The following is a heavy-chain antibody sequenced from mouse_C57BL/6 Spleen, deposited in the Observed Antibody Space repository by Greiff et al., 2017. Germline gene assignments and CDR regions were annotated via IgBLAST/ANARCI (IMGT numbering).Heavy chain of an antibody. Sequence: QVQLQQPGAELVKPGASVKMSCKASGYTFTSYWITWVKPRPGQGLVWIGDIYPGSGSTNYNEKFKSMATLTVDTSSSTAYMQLSSLTSEDSAVYYCARRDLTGKDDWGQGTTLTVSA. CDR1: GYTFTSYW. V-gene: IGHV1-55*01. CDR3: ARRDLTGKDD. J-gene: IGHJ2*01. D-gene: IGHD4-1*01. CDR2: IYPGSGST.